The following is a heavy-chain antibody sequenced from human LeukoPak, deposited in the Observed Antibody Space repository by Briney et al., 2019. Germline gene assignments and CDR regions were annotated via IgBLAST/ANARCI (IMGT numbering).Heavy chain of an antibody. V-gene: IGHV4-4*02. Sequence: PSETLSLTCAVSGASIISNNWWSWVRQPSGKGLEWIGEIWHSGTTNYNPSLKSRVTISVDKSKNQFSLKLNSVTAADTAVYYCMGADYGGHWGRGTLVTVSS. CDR2: IWHSGTT. CDR3: MGADYGGH. J-gene: IGHJ4*02. D-gene: IGHD4-17*01. CDR1: GASIISNNW.